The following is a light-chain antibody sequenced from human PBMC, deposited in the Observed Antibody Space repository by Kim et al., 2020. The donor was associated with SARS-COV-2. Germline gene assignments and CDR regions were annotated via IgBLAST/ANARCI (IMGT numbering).Light chain of an antibody. CDR2: DVS. CDR1: SSDVGGYNY. V-gene: IGLV2-14*04. CDR3: SSYTSSSTYV. J-gene: IGLJ1*01. Sequence: GQSITISCTGTSSDVGGYNYVSWYQQHPGNAPKLMIYDVSKRPSGVSNRLSGSKSGNTASLTISGLQAEDEADYYCSSYTSSSTYVFGTGTKVTVL.